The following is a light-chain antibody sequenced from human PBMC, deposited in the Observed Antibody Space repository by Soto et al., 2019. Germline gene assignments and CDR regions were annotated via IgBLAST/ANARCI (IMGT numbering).Light chain of an antibody. J-gene: IGKJ5*01. Sequence: DIQMTQSPSSLSASIGDRVTITCRASQSVNTFLNWYQHKPGRAPRLLIYDASISHDGVPSTFSGSGSETEFTLTITSLQPEDFASYYCQHNSTTPSITFGQGTRLEIK. CDR1: QSVNTF. V-gene: IGKV1-39*01. CDR3: QHNSTTPSIT. CDR2: DAS.